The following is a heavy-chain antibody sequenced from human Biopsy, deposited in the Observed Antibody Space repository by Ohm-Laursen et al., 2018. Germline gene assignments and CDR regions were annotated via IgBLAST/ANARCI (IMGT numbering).Heavy chain of an antibody. CDR2: ITNTGRTV. J-gene: IGHJ6*02. CDR3: ARELGNGMDV. CDR1: GFTFSDYY. Sequence: GSLRLSCAASGFTFSDYYMNWIRQAPGKGPAWVSFITNTGRTVYAGSVKGRFTISRDNADNSLHLQMKSLRAEDTAVYYCARELGNGMDVWGQGTPVTVSS. V-gene: IGHV3-11*01.